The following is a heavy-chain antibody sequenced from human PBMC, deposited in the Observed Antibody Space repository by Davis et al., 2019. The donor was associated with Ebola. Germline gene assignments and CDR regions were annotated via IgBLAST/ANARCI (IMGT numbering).Heavy chain of an antibody. J-gene: IGHJ4*02. D-gene: IGHD7-27*01. CDR3: ARGSTGDHLSFDH. CDR2: MNPNSGNT. CDR1: GYSFTSYD. Sequence: ASVKVSCKASGYSFTSYDINWVRQAPGQGLEWMGWMNPNSGNTGYAQTFQGRVTMTRNTSISTAYMELSGLTSDDTAVCYCARGSTGDHLSFDHWGQGTLVTVSS. V-gene: IGHV1-8*01.